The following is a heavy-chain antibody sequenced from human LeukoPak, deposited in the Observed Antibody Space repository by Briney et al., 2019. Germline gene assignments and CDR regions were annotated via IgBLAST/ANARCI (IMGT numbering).Heavy chain of an antibody. V-gene: IGHV1-69*04. CDR1: GGTFSSYA. Sequence: GASVKVSCKASGGTFSSYAISWVRQAPGQGLGWMGRIIPILGIANYAQKFQGRVTITADKSTSTAYMELSSLRSEDTAVYYCASSRSYYDSSGYYYKYYYYGMDVWGQGTTVTVSS. CDR2: IIPILGIA. J-gene: IGHJ6*02. CDR3: ASSRSYYDSSGYYYKYYYYGMDV. D-gene: IGHD3-22*01.